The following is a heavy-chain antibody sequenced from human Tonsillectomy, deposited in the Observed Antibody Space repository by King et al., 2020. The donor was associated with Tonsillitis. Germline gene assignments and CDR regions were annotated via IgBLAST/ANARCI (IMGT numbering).Heavy chain of an antibody. CDR3: ARQGGPGDDILTGYPLEL. CDR1: GGSIITGDYY. CDR2: VFYSGGA. J-gene: IGHJ4*02. V-gene: IGHV4-39*07. D-gene: IGHD3-9*01. Sequence: QLQESGPGLVKPSETLSLTCTVSGGSIITGDYYWGWMRQPPRRRLEWIGGVFYSGGAYYNPSLESRVTMSADTSKSQFSLNLSAVTAADTAVYYCARQGGPGDDILTGYPLELWGQGTLVTVSS.